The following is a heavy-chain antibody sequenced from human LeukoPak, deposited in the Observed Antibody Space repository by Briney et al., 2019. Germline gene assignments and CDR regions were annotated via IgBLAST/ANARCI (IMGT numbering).Heavy chain of an antibody. CDR3: ARGYCSGGSCHLHWFDP. CDR2: INHSGST. Sequence: SETLSLTCAVYGGSFSGYYWSWIRQPPGKGLEWIGEINHSGSTNYNPSLKSRVTISVDMSKNQFSLKLSSVTAADTAVYYCARGYCSGGSCHLHWFDPWGQGTLVTVSS. CDR1: GGSFSGYY. V-gene: IGHV4-34*01. D-gene: IGHD2-15*01. J-gene: IGHJ5*02.